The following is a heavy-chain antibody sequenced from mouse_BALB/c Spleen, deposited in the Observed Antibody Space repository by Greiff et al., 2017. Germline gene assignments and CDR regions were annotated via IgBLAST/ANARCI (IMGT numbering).Heavy chain of an antibody. CDR1: GFSLTSYG. Sequence: VKLMESGPGLVQPSQSLSITCTVSGFSLTSYGVHWVRQSPGKGLEWLGVIWSGGSTDYNAAFISRLSISKDNSKSQVFFKMNSLQANDTAIYYCARMDYRYFDYWGQGTTLTVSS. CDR2: IWSGGST. D-gene: IGHD2-14*01. CDR3: ARMDYRYFDY. J-gene: IGHJ2*01. V-gene: IGHV2-2*02.